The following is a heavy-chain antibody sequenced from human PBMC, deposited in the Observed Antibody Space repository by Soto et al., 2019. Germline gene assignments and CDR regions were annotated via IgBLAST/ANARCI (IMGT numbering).Heavy chain of an antibody. Sequence: QITLNESGPTVVNPTEPLTLTCTFSGFSLTTSGVGVGWVRQSPGQAPEWLAFIYWDDDKRYSTSLKSRLTITKDTSKNQLVLTMANVDPADTATYYCAHRVLRAVFGLVTTTAIYFDFWGQVPPVVLSS. CDR3: AHRVLRAVFGLVTTTAIYFDF. CDR2: IYWDDDK. CDR1: GFSLTTSGVG. J-gene: IGHJ4*02. D-gene: IGHD3-3*01. V-gene: IGHV2-5*02.